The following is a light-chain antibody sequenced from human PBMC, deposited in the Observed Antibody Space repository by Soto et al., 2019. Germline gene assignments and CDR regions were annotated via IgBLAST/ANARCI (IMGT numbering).Light chain of an antibody. CDR3: QSYDASLTGTCV. Sequence: QSVLIQPRSTFVSPDQKDTYDCTGTCSVLWTGYNVNRYQQLPGTAPKHNIYDKNNRPSGVPYRFSGSMSGTSATLAITGVQAEDEADYYCQSYDASLTGTCVFGTGTKGTVL. CDR2: DKN. CDR1: CSVLWTGYN. J-gene: IGLJ1*01. V-gene: IGLV1-40*01.